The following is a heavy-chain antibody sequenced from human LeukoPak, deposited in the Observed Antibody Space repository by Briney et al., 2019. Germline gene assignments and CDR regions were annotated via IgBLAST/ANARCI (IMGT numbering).Heavy chain of an antibody. CDR1: GGSFSGYY. J-gene: IGHJ4*02. V-gene: IGHV4-34*01. CDR3: ARNDWNDPSSLDY. D-gene: IGHD1-1*01. Sequence: PSETLSLTCAVYGGSFSGYYWSWIRQPPGKGLEWIGEINHSGSTNYNPSLKSRVTISVDTSKNQFSLKLSSVTAADTAVYYCARNDWNDPSSLDYWGQGTLVTVSS. CDR2: INHSGST.